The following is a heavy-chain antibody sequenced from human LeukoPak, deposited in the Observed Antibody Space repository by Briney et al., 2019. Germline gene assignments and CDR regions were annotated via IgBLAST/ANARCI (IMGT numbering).Heavy chain of an antibody. V-gene: IGHV3-23*01. J-gene: IGHJ4*02. CDR3: AKTNGYFDS. CDR2: INGGGDNA. CDR1: GFTFSNYA. Sequence: PGGSLRLSCAASGFTFSNYAMTWLRQAPGKGLECVSGINGGGDNAYYTNSVKGRFTISRDNSKNTLYLQMNSLRAEDTAVYYCAKTNGYFDSWGQGTLVTASS.